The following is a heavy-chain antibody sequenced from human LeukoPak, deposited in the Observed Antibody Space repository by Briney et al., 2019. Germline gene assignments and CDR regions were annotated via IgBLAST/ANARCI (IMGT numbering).Heavy chain of an antibody. D-gene: IGHD3-22*01. J-gene: IGHJ3*02. V-gene: IGHV1-8*01. CDR3: ARVVVLYYYDSSAPYAFDI. CDR1: GYTFTSYD. Sequence: ASVKVSCKASGYTFTSYDINWVRQATGQGLEWMGWMNPNSGNTGYAQKFQGRVTMTRNTSISTAYMELSSLRSEDTAVYYCARVVVLYYYDSSAPYAFDIWGHGTMVTVSS. CDR2: MNPNSGNT.